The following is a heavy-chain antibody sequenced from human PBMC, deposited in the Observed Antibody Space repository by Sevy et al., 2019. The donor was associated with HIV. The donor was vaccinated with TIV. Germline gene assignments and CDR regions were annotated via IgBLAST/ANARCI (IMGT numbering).Heavy chain of an antibody. J-gene: IGHJ6*02. Sequence: SETLSLTCAVYGGSFSGYYWSWIRQPPGKGLEWIGEINHSGSTNYNPSLKSRVTISVDTSKTQFSLKLSSVTAADTAVYYSARARYGSGSYPYYYYYGMDVWGQGTTVTVSS. CDR3: ARARYGSGSYPYYYYYGMDV. D-gene: IGHD3-10*01. CDR2: INHSGST. V-gene: IGHV4-34*01. CDR1: GGSFSGYY.